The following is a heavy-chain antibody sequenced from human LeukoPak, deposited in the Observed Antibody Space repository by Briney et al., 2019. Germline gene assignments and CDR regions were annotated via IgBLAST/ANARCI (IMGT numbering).Heavy chain of an antibody. CDR2: ISDNDGST. D-gene: IGHD5-18*01. J-gene: IGHJ4*02. V-gene: IGHV3-23*01. CDR1: GFTFNYYA. CDR3: ARHDSFIPY. Sequence: GGSLRLSCAASGFTFNYYAMSWVRQAPGRGLEWVSGISDNDGSTYYTDSVKGRFTISRDNTKNTVYLQMNNLRPDDTAVYFCARHDSFIPYWGQGTLVTVSS.